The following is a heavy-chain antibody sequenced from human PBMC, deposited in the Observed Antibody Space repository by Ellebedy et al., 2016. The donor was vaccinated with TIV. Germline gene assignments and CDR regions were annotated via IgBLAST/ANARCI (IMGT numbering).Heavy chain of an antibody. J-gene: IGHJ1*01. Sequence: GESLKISCAASGFTFSSYSMNWVRQAPGKGLEWVSSISSSSSYIYYADSVKGRFTISRDNAKNSLYLQMNSLKAEDTAVYYCARGWGTGSTRKLYFQHWGQGTLVTVSS. CDR3: ARGWGTGSTRKLYFQH. CDR2: ISSSSSYI. CDR1: GFTFSSYS. D-gene: IGHD3-10*01. V-gene: IGHV3-21*01.